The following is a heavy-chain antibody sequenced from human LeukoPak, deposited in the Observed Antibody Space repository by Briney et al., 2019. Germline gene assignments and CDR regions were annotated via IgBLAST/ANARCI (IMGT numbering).Heavy chain of an antibody. CDR3: ARDGPQWELLLRYAFDI. CDR1: GYTFTSYG. V-gene: IGHV1-18*01. J-gene: IGHJ3*02. Sequence: GASVKVSCKASGYTFTSYGICWVRQAPGQGLEWMGWISAYNGNTNYAQKLQGRVTMTTDTSTSTAYMELRSLRSDDTAVYYCARDGPQWELLLRYAFDIWGQGTMVTVSS. CDR2: ISAYNGNT. D-gene: IGHD1-26*01.